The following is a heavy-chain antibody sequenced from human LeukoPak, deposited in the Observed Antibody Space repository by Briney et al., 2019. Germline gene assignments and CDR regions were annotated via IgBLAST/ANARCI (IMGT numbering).Heavy chain of an antibody. Sequence: SETLSLTCAVSGYSISSGYYWGWIRQPPGKGLEWIGSIYHSGSTYYNPSLKSRVTISVDTSKNQFSLMLSSVTAADTAVYYCARLGGYEAAYYFDYWGQGTLVTVSS. CDR2: IYHSGST. D-gene: IGHD5-12*01. CDR1: GYSISSGYY. J-gene: IGHJ4*02. V-gene: IGHV4-38-2*01. CDR3: ARLGGYEAAYYFDY.